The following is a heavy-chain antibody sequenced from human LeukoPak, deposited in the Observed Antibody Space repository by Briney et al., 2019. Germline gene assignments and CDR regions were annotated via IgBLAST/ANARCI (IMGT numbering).Heavy chain of an antibody. CDR1: GFTFSSYW. CDR2: IKQDGSEK. Sequence: PGGSLRLSCAASGFTFSSYWMSWVRQAPGKGLEWVANIKQDGSEKYYVDSVKGRFTISRDKAKNSLYLQMNSLRAEDTAVYYCAREGFTMVPTAPDYWGQGTLVTVYS. J-gene: IGHJ4*02. V-gene: IGHV3-7*01. CDR3: AREGFTMVPTAPDY. D-gene: IGHD3-10*01.